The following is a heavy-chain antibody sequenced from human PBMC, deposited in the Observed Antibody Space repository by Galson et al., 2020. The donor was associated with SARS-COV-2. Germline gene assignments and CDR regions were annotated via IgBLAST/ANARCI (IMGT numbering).Heavy chain of an antibody. CDR3: ARASWDYAGGACYFLDY. CDR1: GGSISSSSYY. D-gene: IGHD3-16*01. CDR2: IYYSGST. J-gene: IGHJ4*02. V-gene: IGHV4-39*02. Sequence: ASETLSLTCTVSGGSISSSSYYWGWIRQPPGKGLEWIGSIYYSGSTYYNPSLKSRVTISVDTSKNHFSLRLSSVTAADTAVYYCARASWDYAGGACYFLDYWVQGTLVTVSS.